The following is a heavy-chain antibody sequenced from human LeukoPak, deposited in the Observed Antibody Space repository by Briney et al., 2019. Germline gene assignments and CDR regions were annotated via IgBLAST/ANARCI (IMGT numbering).Heavy chain of an antibody. V-gene: IGHV3-33*01. CDR1: GFTFSSYG. CDR2: IWYDGSNK. J-gene: IGHJ6*03. Sequence: GRSLRLSCAASGFTFSSYGMHWVRQAPGKGLEWVAVIWYDGSNKYYADSVKGRFTISRDNSKNTLYLQMNSLRAEDTAVYYCARASGAAAAGYYYYYMDVWGKGTTVTVSS. D-gene: IGHD6-13*01. CDR3: ARASGAAAAGYYYYYMDV.